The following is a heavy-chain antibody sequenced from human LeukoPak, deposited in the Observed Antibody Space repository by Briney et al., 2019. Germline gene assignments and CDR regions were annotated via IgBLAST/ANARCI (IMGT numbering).Heavy chain of an antibody. CDR3: EKRGIGSGWAFDY. CDR1: GFIFSNYD. D-gene: IGHD6-19*01. V-gene: IGHV3-30*18. Sequence: GGSLRLSCAASGFIFSNYDMHWVRQAPGKGLEWVAVISSDGGYRNHADSVKGRFTISRDNSKNTLNLQMNSLSPEDTAVYSCEKRGIGSGWAFDYWGQGTLVSVSS. J-gene: IGHJ4*02. CDR2: ISSDGGYR.